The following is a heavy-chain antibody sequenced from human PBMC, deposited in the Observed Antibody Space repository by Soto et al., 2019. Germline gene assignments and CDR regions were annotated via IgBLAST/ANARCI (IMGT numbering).Heavy chain of an antibody. V-gene: IGHV3-74*01. CDR2: VNTDGSTT. CDR3: ARGSYHRFWFDY. CDR1: GFTFSSHW. Sequence: EVQLVESGGGLVQPGGSLRLSCAASGFTFSSHWMHWVRQAPGKGLVWLSRVNTDGSTTNYADSVKGRFTISRDNAKNTLYLQINSLRVEDTAVYYCARGSYHRFWFDYWGQGTLVTVSS. D-gene: IGHD5-18*01. J-gene: IGHJ4*02.